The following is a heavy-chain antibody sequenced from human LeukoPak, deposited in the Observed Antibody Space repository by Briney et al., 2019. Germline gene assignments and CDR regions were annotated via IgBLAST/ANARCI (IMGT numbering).Heavy chain of an antibody. V-gene: IGHV3-7*04. CDR2: INQDGREQ. Sequence: GSLRLSCAASGFTFSDYWMSWVRQAPGQGLEWVAKINQDGREQHFVDSVKGRFTISRDNAKNSLFLQMDSLRAEDTVVYYCTGGALDYWGQGALVTVSS. CDR1: GFTFSDYW. CDR3: TGGALDY. J-gene: IGHJ4*02.